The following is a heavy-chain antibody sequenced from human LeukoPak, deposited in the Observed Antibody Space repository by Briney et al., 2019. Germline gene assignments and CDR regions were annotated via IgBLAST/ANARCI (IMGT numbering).Heavy chain of an antibody. Sequence: SETLSLTCTVSGYSISSGYYWGWIRQPPGKGLEWIGSIYHSGSTYYNPSLKSRVTISVDTSKNQFSLKLSSVTAADTAVYYCARTYYDILTGYYSLYFDYWGQGTLVTVSS. D-gene: IGHD3-9*01. CDR3: ARTYYDILTGYYSLYFDY. CDR1: GYSISSGYY. CDR2: IYHSGST. V-gene: IGHV4-38-2*02. J-gene: IGHJ4*02.